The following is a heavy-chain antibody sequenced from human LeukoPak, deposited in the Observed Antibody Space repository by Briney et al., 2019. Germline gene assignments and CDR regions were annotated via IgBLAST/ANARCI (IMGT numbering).Heavy chain of an antibody. D-gene: IGHD1-1*01. CDR2: IYSGGGT. CDR3: ARDGTSYGMDV. Sequence: GGSLRLSCAASGFTVSSNYVSWVRQAPGKGLEWVSVIYSGGGTYYADSVKGRFTISRDNSQNTVYLQMNSLRGEDTAVYYCARDGTSYGMDVWGQGTTVTVSS. CDR1: GFTVSSNY. J-gene: IGHJ6*02. V-gene: IGHV3-53*05.